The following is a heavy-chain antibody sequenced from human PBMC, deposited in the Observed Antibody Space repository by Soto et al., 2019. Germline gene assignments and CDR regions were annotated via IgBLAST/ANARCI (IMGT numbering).Heavy chain of an antibody. CDR2: ISYDGSNK. D-gene: IGHD2-21*01. J-gene: IGHJ6*02. CDR1: GFTFSSYA. Sequence: GGSLRLSCAASGFTFSSYAMHWVRQAPGKGLEWVAVISYDGSNKYYADSVKGRFTISRDNSKNTLYLQMNSLRAEDTAVYYCARDRRDRVSYGMDVWGQGTTVTSP. V-gene: IGHV3-30-3*01. CDR3: ARDRRDRVSYGMDV.